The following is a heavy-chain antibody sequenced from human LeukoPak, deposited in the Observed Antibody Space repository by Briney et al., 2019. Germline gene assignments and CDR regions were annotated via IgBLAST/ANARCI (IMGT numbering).Heavy chain of an antibody. D-gene: IGHD3-10*01. CDR3: AKDVIWFGELLPTDY. CDR1: GFTFSSYS. Sequence: PGGSLRLSCAASGFTFSSYSMNWVRQAPGKGLEWVSSISSSSSYIYYADSEKGRFTISRDNAKNSLYLQMNSLRAEDTAVYYCAKDVIWFGELLPTDYWGQGTLVTVSS. V-gene: IGHV3-21*01. CDR2: ISSSSSYI. J-gene: IGHJ4*02.